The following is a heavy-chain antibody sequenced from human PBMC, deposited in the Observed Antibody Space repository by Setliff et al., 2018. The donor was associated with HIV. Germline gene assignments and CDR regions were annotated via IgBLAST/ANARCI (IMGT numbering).Heavy chain of an antibody. CDR2: INHSGST. CDR3: ATDYGDYGY. D-gene: IGHD4-17*01. Sequence: SETLSLTCVVSGYSITTSYYWAWIRQPPGKGLEWIGEINHSGSTNYNPSLKSRVTISVDTSKNQFSLKLSSVTAADTAVYYCATDYGDYGYWGQGTLVTVSS. CDR1: GYSITTSYY. V-gene: IGHV4-38-2*01. J-gene: IGHJ4*02.